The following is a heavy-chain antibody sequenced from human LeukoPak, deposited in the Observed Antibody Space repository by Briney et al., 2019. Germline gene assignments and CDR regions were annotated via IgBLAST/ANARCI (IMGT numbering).Heavy chain of an antibody. CDR3: TGIDYYDPETNHY. V-gene: IGHV3-49*01. D-gene: IGHD3-22*01. CDR2: IRGRAYGGTT. J-gene: IGHJ4*02. Sequence: GQSLGLSCKVSGFTFGDHAMSWFRQAPGKGLEWVGFIRGRAYGGTTEYAASVKGRFTISRDGSKSIAYLQMNSLKTEDTAVYYCTGIDYYDPETNHYWGQGTLVTVSS. CDR1: GFTFGDHA.